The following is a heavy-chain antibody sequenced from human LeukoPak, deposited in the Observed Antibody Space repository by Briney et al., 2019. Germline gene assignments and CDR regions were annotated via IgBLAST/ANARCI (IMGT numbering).Heavy chain of an antibody. J-gene: IGHJ6*02. Sequence: SETLSLTCTVSGGSISSYYWSWIRRPAGKGLEWIGRIYTSGSTNYNPSLKSRVTMSVDTSKNQFSLKLSSVTAADTAVYYCARDSMTMDYYYGMDVWGQGTTVTVSS. CDR1: GGSISSYY. V-gene: IGHV4-4*07. D-gene: IGHD4/OR15-4a*01. CDR3: ARDSMTMDYYYGMDV. CDR2: IYTSGST.